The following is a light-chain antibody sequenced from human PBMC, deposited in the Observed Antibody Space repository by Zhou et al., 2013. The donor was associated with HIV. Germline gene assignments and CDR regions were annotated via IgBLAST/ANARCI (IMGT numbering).Light chain of an antibody. CDR3: QQYDNWPPLT. Sequence: DIQMTQSPSSVSASVGDSVTITCRASQDINTWLAWYQQKPGKAPRLLIYAASSLQTGVPSRFSGSGSGTEFTLTISSLQPEDFAVYYCQQYDNWPPLTFGGGTRVEIK. CDR2: AAS. CDR1: QDINTW. V-gene: IGKV1-12*01. J-gene: IGKJ4*01.